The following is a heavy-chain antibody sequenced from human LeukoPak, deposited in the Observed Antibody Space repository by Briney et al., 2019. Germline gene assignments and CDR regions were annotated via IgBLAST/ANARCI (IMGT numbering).Heavy chain of an antibody. D-gene: IGHD3-22*01. J-gene: IGHJ4*02. V-gene: IGHV3-23*01. CDR2: ISGSGGNT. CDR3: AKPTMLVVVIPYFDY. CDR1: GFTFNNYA. Sequence: GGSLRLSCVASGFTFNNYAMNWDRQAPGKGLEWVSGISGSGGNTYYADSVKGRFTISRDNSKNTLYLQMNSLRAEDTAVYYCAKPTMLVVVIPYFDYWGQGTLVTVSS.